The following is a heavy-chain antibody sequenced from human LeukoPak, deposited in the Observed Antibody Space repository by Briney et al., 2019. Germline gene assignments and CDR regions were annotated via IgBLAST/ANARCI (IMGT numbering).Heavy chain of an antibody. J-gene: IGHJ4*02. CDR3: TTDEWN. D-gene: IGHD2-8*01. V-gene: IGHV3-15*01. CDR1: GLTFSSAW. CDR2: IKTNTDGGTT. Sequence: GGSLRLSCAASGLTFSSAWMSWVRQAPGKGLEWVGHIKTNTDGGTTDYAAPVKGRSTISRDDSKKMLFLQMNSLKIEDTAVYYCTTDEWNWGQGTLVTVSS.